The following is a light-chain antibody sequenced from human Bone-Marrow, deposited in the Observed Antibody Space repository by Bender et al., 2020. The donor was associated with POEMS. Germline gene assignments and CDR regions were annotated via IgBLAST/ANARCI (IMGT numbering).Light chain of an antibody. CDR3: SSYTSDSIVV. V-gene: IGLV2-14*02. CDR2: EVN. CDR1: SNDIGSWNH. Sequence: QSALTQPPSASGSPGQSITIPCTGASNDIGSWNHVPWYQQHPGTAPKLIIYEVNERPSGVPDRFSGSKSGNTASLTISGLQAEDEAAYHCSSYTSDSIVVFGGGTKLTVL. J-gene: IGLJ2*01.